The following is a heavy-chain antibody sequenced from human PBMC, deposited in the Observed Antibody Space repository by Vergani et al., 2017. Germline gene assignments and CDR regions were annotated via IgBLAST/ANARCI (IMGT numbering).Heavy chain of an antibody. CDR2: IIPILGIA. J-gene: IGHJ4*02. V-gene: IGHV1-69*08. Sequence: QVQLVQSGAEVKKPGSSVKVSCKASGGTFSSYTISWVRQAPGQGLEWMGRIIPILGIANYAQKFQGRVTITADKSTSTAYMELSSLRSEDTAVYYCARERLDCSGGSCYLGHFDYWGQGTLVTVSS. CDR1: GGTFSSYT. CDR3: ARERLDCSGGSCYLGHFDY. D-gene: IGHD2-15*01.